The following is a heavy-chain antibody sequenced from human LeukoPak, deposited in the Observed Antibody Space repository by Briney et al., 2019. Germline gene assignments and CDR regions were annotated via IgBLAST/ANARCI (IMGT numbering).Heavy chain of an antibody. CDR2: ISAYNGNT. Sequence: ASVKVSCKASGYTFTSYGISWVRQAPGQGLEWMGWISAYNGNTNYAQKFQGRVTMTRDMSTSTVYMELSSLRSEDTAVYYCARDSGGYYYGSGSQHKRKYYFDYWGQGTLVTVSS. CDR1: GYTFTSYG. V-gene: IGHV1-18*01. D-gene: IGHD3-10*01. CDR3: ARDSGGYYYGSGSQHKRKYYFDY. J-gene: IGHJ4*02.